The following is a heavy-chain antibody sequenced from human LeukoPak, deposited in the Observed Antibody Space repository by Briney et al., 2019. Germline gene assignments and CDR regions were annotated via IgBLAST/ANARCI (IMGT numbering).Heavy chain of an antibody. D-gene: IGHD3-22*01. CDR2: LSTSPR. CDR3: VRGEVAVQYYFES. V-gene: IGHV3-23*01. CDR1: GFTITNYA. J-gene: IGHJ4*02. Sequence: GGSLTLSCAASGFTITNYAMSWVRQGPRKGREWVSGLSTSPRYADSVRGRFIVSRDHSRNTFSLKMNSLRAEDTAVYYCVRGEVAVQYYFESWGQGTLVTVSS.